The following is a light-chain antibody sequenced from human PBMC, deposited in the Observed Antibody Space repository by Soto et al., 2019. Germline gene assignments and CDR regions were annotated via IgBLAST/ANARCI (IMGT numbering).Light chain of an antibody. V-gene: IGLV2-8*01. CDR3: SSYAGNNIHYV. J-gene: IGLJ1*01. CDR2: EVS. Sequence: QSVLTQPASLSGSPGQSITISCTGTSSDIGGYNYVSWYQQHPGKAPKLMIYEVSKRPSGVPDRFSGSKSGNTASLTVSGLQAEDEADYYCSSYAGNNIHYVFGTGTKVTVL. CDR1: SSDIGGYNY.